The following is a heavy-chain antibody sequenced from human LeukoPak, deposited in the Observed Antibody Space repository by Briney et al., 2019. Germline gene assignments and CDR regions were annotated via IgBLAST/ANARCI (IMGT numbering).Heavy chain of an antibody. J-gene: IGHJ4*02. CDR1: GYTFTGYY. CDR3: ARGSHCSGGSCYLGY. D-gene: IGHD2-15*01. V-gene: IGHV1-2*02. CDR2: INPNSGGT. Sequence: RASVKVSCKASGYTFTGYYMHWVRQAPGQGLEWMGWINPNSGGTNYAQKFQGRVTMTRDTSISTAYMELSRLRSDDTAVYYCARGSHCSGGSCYLGYWGQGTLVTVSS.